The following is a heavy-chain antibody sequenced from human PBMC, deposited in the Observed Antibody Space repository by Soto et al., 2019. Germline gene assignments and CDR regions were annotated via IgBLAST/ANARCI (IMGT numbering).Heavy chain of an antibody. CDR2: INPNSGGT. D-gene: IGHD6-13*01. J-gene: IGHJ6*02. Sequence: ASVKVSCKASGYTFTGYYMHWVRQAPGQGLEWMGWINPNSGGTNYAQKFQGRVTMTRDTSISTAYMELSRLRSDDTAVYYCASRGYSSSWYRLYYYGMDVWGQGTTVTVSS. CDR1: GYTFTGYY. V-gene: IGHV1-2*02. CDR3: ASRGYSSSWYRLYYYGMDV.